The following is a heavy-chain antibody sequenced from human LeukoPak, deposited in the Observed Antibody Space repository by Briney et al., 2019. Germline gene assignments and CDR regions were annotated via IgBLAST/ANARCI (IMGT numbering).Heavy chain of an antibody. Sequence: PGRSLRLSCAASGFTFSSYGMHWVRQAPGKGLEWVAVILYDGSNKYYADSVKGRFTISRDNSKNTLYLQMNSLRAEDTAVYYCAKDSDSSSYYYYYMDVWGKGTTVTVSS. V-gene: IGHV3-30*18. CDR3: AKDSDSSSYYYYYMDV. CDR2: ILYDGSNK. D-gene: IGHD6-13*01. CDR1: GFTFSSYG. J-gene: IGHJ6*03.